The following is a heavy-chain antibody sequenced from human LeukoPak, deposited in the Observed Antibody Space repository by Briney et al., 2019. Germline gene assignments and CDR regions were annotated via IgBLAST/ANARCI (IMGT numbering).Heavy chain of an antibody. CDR1: GFTFTNAW. CDR3: TADSLNAVDY. Sequence: SLRLSCAASGFTFTNAWMSWVRQAPGKWLEWVVCIKSKTDGRTKDYVEPVKGRFTISRDDSKNTLYLQMNSLKPEDTAVYYCTADSLNAVDYWGQGTLVTVSS. V-gene: IGHV3-15*01. CDR2: IKSKTDGRTK. J-gene: IGHJ4*02. D-gene: IGHD2-8*01.